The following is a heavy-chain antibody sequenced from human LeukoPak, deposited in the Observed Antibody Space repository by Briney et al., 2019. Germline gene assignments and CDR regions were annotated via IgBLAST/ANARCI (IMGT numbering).Heavy chain of an antibody. D-gene: IGHD3-22*01. J-gene: IGHJ4*02. CDR2: ISGSGGST. Sequence: GGSLRLSCAASGFTFSSYAMSWVRQAPGKGLEWVSGISGSGGSTYYADSVKGRFTISRDNSKNTLYLQMNSLRAEDTAVYYCAKASTGPYYYDSSGVFDYWGQGTLVTVSS. CDR3: AKASTGPYYYDSSGVFDY. V-gene: IGHV3-23*01. CDR1: GFTFSSYA.